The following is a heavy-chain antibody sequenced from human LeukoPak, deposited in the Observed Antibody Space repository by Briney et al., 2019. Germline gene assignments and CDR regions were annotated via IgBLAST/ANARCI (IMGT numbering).Heavy chain of an antibody. CDR3: ARDRAAAGSPPFDY. J-gene: IGHJ4*02. Sequence: ASVKVSCKASGYSFKNYGMTWVRQAPGQGLEWMGWINPNSGGTNYAQKFQGRVTMTRDTSISTAYMELSRLRSDDTAVYYCARDRAAAGSPPFDYWGQGTLVTVSS. V-gene: IGHV1-2*02. CDR1: GYSFKNYG. D-gene: IGHD6-13*01. CDR2: INPNSGGT.